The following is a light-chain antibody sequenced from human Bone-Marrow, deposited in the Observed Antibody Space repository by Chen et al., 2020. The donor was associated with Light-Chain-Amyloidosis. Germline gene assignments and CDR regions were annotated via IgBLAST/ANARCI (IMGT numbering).Light chain of an antibody. CDR2: DVT. V-gene: IGLV2-14*01. CDR3: SSYTITNTLV. Sequence: QSALTQPASVSGSPGQSITISCTGTSSDVGGDNHVSCYQQHPDKAPKLMIYDVTNRPSWVPDRFSGSKSHNTASLPISGLQTEDEADYFCSSYTITNTLVFGSGTRVTVL. CDR1: SSDVGGDNH. J-gene: IGLJ1*01.